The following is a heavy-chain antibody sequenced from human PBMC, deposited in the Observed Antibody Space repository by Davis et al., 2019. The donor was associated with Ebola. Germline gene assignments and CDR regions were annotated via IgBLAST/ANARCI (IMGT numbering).Heavy chain of an antibody. D-gene: IGHD3-10*01. CDR2: IKSDGSTK. CDR3: ARDGENYSDLDY. Sequence: PGGSLRLSCAASGFSFSRYWMHWVRQAPGKGLVWVSRIKSDGSTKSYADSVKGRFTISRDNAKHTLFLQMNSLRAEDTAVYYCARDGENYSDLDYWGQGTLVTVSS. CDR1: GFSFSRYW. J-gene: IGHJ4*02. V-gene: IGHV3-74*01.